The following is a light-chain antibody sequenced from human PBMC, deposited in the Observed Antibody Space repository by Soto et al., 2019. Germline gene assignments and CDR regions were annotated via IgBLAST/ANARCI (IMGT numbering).Light chain of an antibody. V-gene: IGKV1-5*01. CDR2: DAS. CDR3: QQYNSLWT. J-gene: IGKJ1*01. Sequence: DIQMPPSPSTLSASVGARVTITCRAGQSISSWLAWYQQKPGKDPKLLIYDASSLESGVPSRFSGSGSGTEFTLTISSLQPEDFATYYCQQYNSLWTVGQGTKVDIK. CDR1: QSISSW.